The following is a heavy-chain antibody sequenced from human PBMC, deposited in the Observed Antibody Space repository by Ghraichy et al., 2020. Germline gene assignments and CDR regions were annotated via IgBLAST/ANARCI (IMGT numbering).Heavy chain of an antibody. CDR2: ISGSGGST. V-gene: IGHV3-23*01. CDR3: AKAGGHCSGVTCPSYNWFDP. J-gene: IGHJ5*02. Sequence: GGSLRLSCAASGFTFSSFAMSWVRQAPGKGLEWVSTISGSGGSTYYADSVKGRSTTSRDSSKNTLYLPMNSLRAEVAAVYYCAKAGGHCSGVTCPSYNWFDPWGQGTPVTVSS. CDR1: GFTFSSFA. D-gene: IGHD2-15*01.